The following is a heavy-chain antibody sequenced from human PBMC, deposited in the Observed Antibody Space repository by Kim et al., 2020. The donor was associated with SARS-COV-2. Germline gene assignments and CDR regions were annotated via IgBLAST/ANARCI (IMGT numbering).Heavy chain of an antibody. Sequence: SETLSLTCTVSGGSISSYYWSWIRQPPGKGLEWIGYIYYSGSTNYNPSLKSRVTISVDTSKNQFSLKLSSVTAADTAVYYCARRRARPPGIAAAAENWF. D-gene: IGHD6-13*01. CDR3: ARRRARPPGIAAAAENWF. V-gene: IGHV4-59*13. CDR1: GGSISSYY. CDR2: IYYSGST. J-gene: IGHJ5*01.